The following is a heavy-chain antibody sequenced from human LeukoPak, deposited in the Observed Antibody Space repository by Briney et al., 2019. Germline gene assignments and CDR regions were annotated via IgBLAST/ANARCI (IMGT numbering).Heavy chain of an antibody. J-gene: IGHJ6*04. Sequence: SESLSLTCTVSGGSISSGGYYWSWIRQHPGKGLEWIGYIYYSGSTYYNPSLKSRVTISVDTSKNQFSLKLSSVTAADTAVYYCARDRRYDILTGAPYYDYGMDVRGGESTVTVSS. CDR3: ARDRRYDILTGAPYYDYGMDV. CDR1: GGSISSGGYY. V-gene: IGHV4-31*03. CDR2: IYYSGST. D-gene: IGHD3-9*01.